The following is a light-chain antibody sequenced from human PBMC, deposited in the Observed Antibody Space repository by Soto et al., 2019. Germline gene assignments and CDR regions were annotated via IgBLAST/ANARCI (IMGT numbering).Light chain of an antibody. CDR1: QSVSSY. CDR3: QQYNAWPPT. V-gene: IGKV3-15*01. J-gene: IGKJ5*01. CDR2: EAF. Sequence: EIGMTQSPATLSVSPGERVTLSCRASQSVSSYLAWYQQKPGQAPRLLIYEAFSRATGIPARFSGSGSGTELTLTISSLQSEDFAVYYCQQYNAWPPTFGQGTRLEIK.